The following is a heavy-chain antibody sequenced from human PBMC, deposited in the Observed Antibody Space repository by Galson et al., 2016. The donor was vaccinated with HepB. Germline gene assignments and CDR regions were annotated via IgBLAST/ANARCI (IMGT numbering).Heavy chain of an antibody. D-gene: IGHD3-10*01. CDR1: GFTFSSYA. CDR2: ITGNGGTT. V-gene: IGHV3-64*02. CDR3: ARDTLISPWDLDY. J-gene: IGHJ4*02. Sequence: SLRLSCAASGFTFSSYAMHWVRQAPGKGLEYVSAITGNGGTTYYADSVKGRFTISRDNSENTLYLQMGSLRAEDMAVYYCARDTLISPWDLDYGGQGTLVTISS.